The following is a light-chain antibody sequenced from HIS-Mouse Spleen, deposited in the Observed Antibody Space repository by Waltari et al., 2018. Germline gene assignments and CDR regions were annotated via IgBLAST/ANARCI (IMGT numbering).Light chain of an antibody. CDR3: QQYDNLHRLT. Sequence: DIQMTQSPSSLSASVGDIVTITCQASKDISNYLNWYQQKPGKAPKLLIYDASNLETGVPSRFSGSGSGTDFTFTISSLQPEDIATYYCQQYDNLHRLTFGPGTKVDIK. J-gene: IGKJ3*01. V-gene: IGKV1-33*01. CDR2: DAS. CDR1: KDISNY.